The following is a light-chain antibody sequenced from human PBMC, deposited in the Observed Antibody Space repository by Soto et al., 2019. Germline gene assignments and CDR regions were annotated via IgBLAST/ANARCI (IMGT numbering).Light chain of an antibody. CDR1: QGISSY. J-gene: IGKJ3*01. Sequence: DIQLTQSPSFLSASVGDGVTITFRASQGISSYLAWYQQKPGKAPKLLIYPASTLQSGVPSRFSGSGSRTEFTLTISSLQHEDFATYYCQQLNSYPFTFGPGTKVDIK. V-gene: IGKV1-9*01. CDR2: PAS. CDR3: QQLNSYPFT.